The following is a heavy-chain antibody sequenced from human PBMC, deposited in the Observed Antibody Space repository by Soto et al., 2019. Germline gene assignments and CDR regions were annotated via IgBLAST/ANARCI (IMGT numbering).Heavy chain of an antibody. J-gene: IGHJ6*02. Sequence: ASVKVSCKASGYTFTSYGIHWVRQAPGQRLEWTGWINAGNGNTKYSEKFQGRVTITRDTSASTAYLELSSLRSEDTAVYYCARGDSSDPVTRPYYYGMDVWGQGTTVTVSS. CDR1: GYTFTSYG. V-gene: IGHV1-3*01. D-gene: IGHD6-19*01. CDR2: INAGNGNT. CDR3: ARGDSSDPVTRPYYYGMDV.